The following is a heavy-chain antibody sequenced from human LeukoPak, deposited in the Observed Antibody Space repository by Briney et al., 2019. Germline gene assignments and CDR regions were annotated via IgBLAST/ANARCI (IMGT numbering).Heavy chain of an antibody. D-gene: IGHD4-11*01. V-gene: IGHV4-39*07. J-gene: IGHJ2*01. CDR3: AKDWGYTPFVYSNYDYWYFDL. CDR2: IYYSGST. Sequence: PSETLSLTCTVSGGSISSSSYYWGWIRQPPGKGLEWIGSIYYSGSTYYNPSLKSRVTISVATSKNQFSLKLSSVTAADTAVYYCAKDWGYTPFVYSNYDYWYFDLWGRGTLVTVSS. CDR1: GGSISSSSYY.